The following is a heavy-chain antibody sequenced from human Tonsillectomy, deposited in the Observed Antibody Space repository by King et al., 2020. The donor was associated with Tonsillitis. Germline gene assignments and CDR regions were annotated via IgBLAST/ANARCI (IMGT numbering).Heavy chain of an antibody. CDR3: ARSPFSDPFDY. V-gene: IGHV7-4-1*02. CDR2: INTNTGNP. Sequence: QLVQSGSELKKAGASVRVSCKASGHDFISYAMSWVRQAPGQGLECMGWINTNTGNPTYAQGFTGRFVFSLDTSVSTAYLQINSLQAEDTAFYYCARSPFSDPFDYWGQGTLVTVSS. D-gene: IGHD2-21*02. CDR1: GHDFISYA. J-gene: IGHJ4*02.